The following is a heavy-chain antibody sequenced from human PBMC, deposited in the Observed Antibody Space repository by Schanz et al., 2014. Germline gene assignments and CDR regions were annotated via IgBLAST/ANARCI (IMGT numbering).Heavy chain of an antibody. V-gene: IGHV4-30-2*01. CDR3: ARSPGDFPGWLDS. CDR1: GGSISSGGSS. D-gene: IGHD4-17*01. J-gene: IGHJ5*01. Sequence: QLQLQESGSGLVKPSQTLSLTCGVSGGSISSGGSSWNWIRLPPGKGLEWIGYIYHSGSTYYNPSLKSRVTISVDRSKNQFSLILTSVTAADTAVYYCARSPGDFPGWLDSWGQGTLVTVSS. CDR2: IYHSGST.